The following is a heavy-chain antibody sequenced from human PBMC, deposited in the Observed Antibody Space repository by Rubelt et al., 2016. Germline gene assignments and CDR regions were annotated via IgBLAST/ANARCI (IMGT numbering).Heavy chain of an antibody. V-gene: IGHV4-61*01. D-gene: IGHD3-3*01. CDR2: IYYSGST. Sequence: QLQLQESGPGLVKPSETLSLTCTVSGGSISSGSYYWSWIRQPPGKGLEWIGYIYYSGSTNYNPSLQGRVTISVDTSKNQFSLKLSSVTAADTAVYYCAGAPGATIFGVVTYAFDIWGQGTMVTVSS. J-gene: IGHJ3*02. CDR1: GGSISSGSYY. CDR3: AGAPGATIFGVVTYAFDI.